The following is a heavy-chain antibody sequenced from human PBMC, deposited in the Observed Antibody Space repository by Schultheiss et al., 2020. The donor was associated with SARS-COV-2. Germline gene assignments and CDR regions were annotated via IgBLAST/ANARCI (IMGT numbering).Heavy chain of an antibody. CDR2: ISFDGSNK. V-gene: IGHV3-30*03. Sequence: GGSLRLSCAASGFTFSSYGMHWVRQAPGKGLEWVAVISFDGSNKYYADSVKGRFIISRDNSKNTLYLQMDSLRPEDTAVYYCARDGRRYYYDTSAYFDYWGQGTLVTVSS. CDR1: GFTFSSYG. J-gene: IGHJ4*02. CDR3: ARDGRRYYYDTSAYFDY. D-gene: IGHD3-22*01.